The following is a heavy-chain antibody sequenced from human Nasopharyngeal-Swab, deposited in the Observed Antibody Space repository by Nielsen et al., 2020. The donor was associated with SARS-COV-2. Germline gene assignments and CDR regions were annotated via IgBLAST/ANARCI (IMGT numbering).Heavy chain of an antibody. CDR2: ISYTGNT. CDR1: GASLTSGNYY. J-gene: IGHJ5*02. Sequence: SCSVSGASLTSGNYYWSWIRQHPGKGLEWIGYISYTGNTFYNPSLQSRVSISVDKSKDQFSLKLTSLTAADTAVYYCAALGSSLNWFDPWGQGSLVTVSS. V-gene: IGHV4-31*02. CDR3: AALGSSLNWFDP. D-gene: IGHD3-10*01.